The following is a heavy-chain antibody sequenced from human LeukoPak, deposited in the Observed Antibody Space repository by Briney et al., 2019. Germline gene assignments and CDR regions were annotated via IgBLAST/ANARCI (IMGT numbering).Heavy chain of an antibody. D-gene: IGHD3-3*01. J-gene: IGHJ6*03. CDR2: IYYSGST. CDR3: ASSAPYYDFWCGYHYYYMDV. CDR1: GGSISSYY. Sequence: SETLSLTCTVSGGSISSYYWSWIRQPPGKGLEWDGYIYYSGSTNSNPSPKSRVTISVDTSKNQFSLKLSSVTAAETAVYYCASSAPYYDFWCGYHYYYMDVWGKGTTVTVSS. V-gene: IGHV4-59*01.